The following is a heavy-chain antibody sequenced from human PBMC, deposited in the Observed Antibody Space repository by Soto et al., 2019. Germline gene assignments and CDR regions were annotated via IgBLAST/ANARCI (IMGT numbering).Heavy chain of an antibody. CDR3: AKGRGGSGSLTPRVDF. V-gene: IGHV3-23*01. CDR2: ISGGGDTT. Sequence: EVQLLESGGGLVQPGGSLRLSCAASGFTFNNYAMTWVRQAPGKGLEWVSAISGGGDTTSYADSVKGPFTVSRDGSKNTLYLQMSSLRAEDTALYYCAKGRGGSGSLTPRVDFWGQGTLVTFSS. J-gene: IGHJ4*02. D-gene: IGHD3-10*01. CDR1: GFTFNNYA.